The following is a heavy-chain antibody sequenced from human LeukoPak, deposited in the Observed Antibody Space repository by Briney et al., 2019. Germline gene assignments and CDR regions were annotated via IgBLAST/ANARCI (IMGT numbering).Heavy chain of an antibody. CDR1: GGSISSGDYY. J-gene: IGHJ3*02. D-gene: IGHD3-3*01. CDR3: ASSYDFWSGYSNDAFDI. V-gene: IGHV4-30-4*01. CDR2: IYYSGST. Sequence: SETLSLTCTVSGGSISSGDYYWSWIRQPPGKGLEWIGYIYYSGSTYYNPSLKSRVTISVDTSKNQFSLKLSSVTAADTAVYYCASSYDFWSGYSNDAFDIWGQGTMVTVSS.